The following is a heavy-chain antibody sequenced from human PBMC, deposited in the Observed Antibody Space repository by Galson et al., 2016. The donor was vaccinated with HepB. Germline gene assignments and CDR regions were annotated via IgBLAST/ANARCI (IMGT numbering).Heavy chain of an antibody. J-gene: IGHJ6*02. CDR2: INPSGGST. CDR1: GYTFTSYY. D-gene: IGHD5-18*01. CDR3: ARLAMVKRGYGV. V-gene: IGHV1-46*01. Sequence: SVKVSCKASGYTFTSYYMHWVRQAPGQGLEWMGIINPSGGSTSYAQKFQGRVTMTRDTSTSTVYMELSSLRAGDTAVYYWARLAMVKRGYGVWGQGTTVTVSS.